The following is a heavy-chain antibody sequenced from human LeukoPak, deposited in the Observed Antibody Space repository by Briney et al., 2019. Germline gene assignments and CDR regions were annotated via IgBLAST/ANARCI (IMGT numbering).Heavy chain of an antibody. CDR3: ARDNRGQETTSFDY. CDR2: IIPIFGTA. D-gene: IGHD1-7*01. J-gene: IGHJ4*02. Sequence: SVKVSCKASGGTFSSYAISWVRQAPGQGLEWMGGIIPIFGTANYAQKFQGRVTITADESTSTAYMELSSLRSEDTAVYYCARDNRGQETTSFDYWGQGTLVTVSS. CDR1: GGTFSSYA. V-gene: IGHV1-69*13.